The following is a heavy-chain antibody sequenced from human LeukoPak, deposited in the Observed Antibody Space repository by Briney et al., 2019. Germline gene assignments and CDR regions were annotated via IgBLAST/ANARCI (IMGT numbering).Heavy chain of an antibody. D-gene: IGHD3-16*01. CDR1: GFTFDDYT. CDR2: ISWDGGST. Sequence: PGGSLRLSCAASGFTFDDYTMHWVRQAAGKGLEWVSLISWDGGSTYYADSVKGRFTISRDNSKNSLYLQMNSLRTEDTALYYCAKDWGYDSDAFDIWGQGTMVTVSS. CDR3: AKDWGYDSDAFDI. V-gene: IGHV3-43*01. J-gene: IGHJ3*02.